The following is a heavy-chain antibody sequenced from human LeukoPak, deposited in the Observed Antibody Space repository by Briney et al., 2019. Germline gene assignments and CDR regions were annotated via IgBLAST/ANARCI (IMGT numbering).Heavy chain of an antibody. J-gene: IGHJ4*02. CDR1: GFTVSSNY. V-gene: IGHV4-59*05. CDR3: AREGQGSSWDY. D-gene: IGHD6-6*01. CDR2: IYYSGST. Sequence: PGGSLRLSCAVSGFTVSSNYMSWVRQAPGKGLEWIGSIYYSGSTYYNPSLKSRVTISVDTSKNQFSLKLSSVTAADTAVYYCAREGQGSSWDYWGQGTLVTVSS.